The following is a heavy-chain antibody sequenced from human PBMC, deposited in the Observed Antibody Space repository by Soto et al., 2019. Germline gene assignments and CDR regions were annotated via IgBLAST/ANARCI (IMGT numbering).Heavy chain of an antibody. D-gene: IGHD6-25*01. CDR3: ARCSGWDGQCYFDC. CDR2: IYSDGRT. CDR1: GFIVSSSY. V-gene: IGHV3-53*02. Sequence: DVQLVETGGGLIQPGGSLRLSCAASGFIVSSSYMSWVRQAPGKGLEWVSVIYSDGRTYYADSVKVRFTISRDNSKNTLYLQMNSLSADDTAVDYCARCSGWDGQCYFDCWGQGTLVTVSS. J-gene: IGHJ4*02.